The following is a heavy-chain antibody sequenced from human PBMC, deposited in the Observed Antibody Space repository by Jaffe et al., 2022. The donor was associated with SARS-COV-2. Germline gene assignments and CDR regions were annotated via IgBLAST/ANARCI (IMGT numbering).Heavy chain of an antibody. CDR1: GYTFSSNA. Sequence: QVQLVQSGPELKKPGASVKVSCKASGYTFSSNAMNWVRQAPGQGLEWMGWINTNTGNPTYAQGFTGRCVFSLDTSVSTAYLQISSLKAEDTAVYYCAREVGYCTNGVCLSMDGFDIWGQGTKVTVSS. V-gene: IGHV7-4-1*02. CDR2: INTNTGNP. CDR3: AREVGYCTNGVCLSMDGFDI. D-gene: IGHD2-8*01. J-gene: IGHJ3*02.